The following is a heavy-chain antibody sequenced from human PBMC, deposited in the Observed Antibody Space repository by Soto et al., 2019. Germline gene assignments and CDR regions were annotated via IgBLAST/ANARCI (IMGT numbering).Heavy chain of an antibody. J-gene: IGHJ4*02. CDR2: ISAYNGNT. CDR3: ASSADEYSSSWAHDS. D-gene: IGHD6-13*01. Sequence: QVQLVQSGAEVKKPGASVKVSCKASGYTFTSYGISWVRQAPGQGLEWMGWISAYNGNTNYAQKLQGRVTMTTDTSTSTAYMELRSLRSDDTAVYYYASSADEYSSSWAHDSWWQGPLFTVSS. CDR1: GYTFTSYG. V-gene: IGHV1-18*01.